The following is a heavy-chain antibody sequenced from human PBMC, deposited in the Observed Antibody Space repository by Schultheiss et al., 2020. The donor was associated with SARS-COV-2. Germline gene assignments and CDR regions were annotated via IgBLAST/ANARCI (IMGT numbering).Heavy chain of an antibody. Sequence: SGPTLVKPTQTLTLTCTFSGFSLSTSGVGVGWIRQPPGKALEWLALIDWDDDKYYSTSLKTRLTISKDTSKNQVVLTMTNMDPVDTATYYCARISLRYYYYYMDVWGKGTTVTVSS. CDR3: ARISLRYYYYYMDV. CDR2: IDWDDDK. V-gene: IGHV2-70*01. J-gene: IGHJ6*03. CDR1: GFSLSTSGVG.